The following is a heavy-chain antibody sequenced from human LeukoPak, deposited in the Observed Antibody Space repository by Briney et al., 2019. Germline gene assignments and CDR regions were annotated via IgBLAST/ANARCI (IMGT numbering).Heavy chain of an antibody. Sequence: KPSETLSLTCTLSVGSISSYYWSCIRGSPGQGVEWIGYFCYSGSTNYNPSLKSRVTISVDTSKKQFSLKLSSVTAADTAVYYCARDSYSYDSSGYYYGPNWFDPWGQGTLVTVSS. CDR2: FCYSGST. D-gene: IGHD3-22*01. V-gene: IGHV4-59*01. CDR1: VGSISSYY. CDR3: ARDSYSYDSSGYYYGPNWFDP. J-gene: IGHJ5*02.